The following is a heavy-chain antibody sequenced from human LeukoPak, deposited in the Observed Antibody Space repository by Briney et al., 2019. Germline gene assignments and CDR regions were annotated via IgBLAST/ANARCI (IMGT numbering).Heavy chain of an antibody. CDR2: ISSSSSYI. D-gene: IGHD6-19*01. Sequence: PGGSLRLSCAASGFTFSSYSMNWVRQAPGKGLEWVSSISSSSSYIYYADSVKGRFTISRDNAKNSLYLQMNSLRAEDTAVYYCAKDRREQWLVPHWYFDLWGRGTLVTVSS. CDR3: AKDRREQWLVPHWYFDL. J-gene: IGHJ2*01. V-gene: IGHV3-21*01. CDR1: GFTFSSYS.